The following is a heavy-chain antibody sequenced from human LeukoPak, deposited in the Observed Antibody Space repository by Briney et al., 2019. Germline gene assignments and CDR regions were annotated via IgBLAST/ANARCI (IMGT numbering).Heavy chain of an antibody. CDR3: ASWGITMVRGAPFDP. Sequence: ASVKVSCKASGYTFTGYYMHWVRQAPGQGLEWMGWINPNSGGTNYAQKFQGRVTMTRDTSISTAYMELSRLGSDDTAVYYCASWGITMVRGAPFDPWGQGTLVTVSS. J-gene: IGHJ5*02. CDR1: GYTFTGYY. D-gene: IGHD3-10*01. CDR2: INPNSGGT. V-gene: IGHV1-2*02.